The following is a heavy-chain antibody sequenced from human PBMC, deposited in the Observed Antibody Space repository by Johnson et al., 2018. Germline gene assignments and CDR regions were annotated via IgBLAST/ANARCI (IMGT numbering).Heavy chain of an antibody. V-gene: IGHV1-8*01. CDR3: ARGNGHGFDM. J-gene: IGHJ3*02. CDR2: MNPNNGNT. D-gene: IGHD1-1*01. CDR1: GYTFTNYD. Sequence: QVQLVESGAEVKKPGASVKVSCKASGYTFTNYDINWVRQATGQGLEWMGWMNPNNGNTGYSQNFQGRVTMTSDTSISTAYMELTSLRSEDTAVYYCARGNGHGFDMWGQGTMVTVSS.